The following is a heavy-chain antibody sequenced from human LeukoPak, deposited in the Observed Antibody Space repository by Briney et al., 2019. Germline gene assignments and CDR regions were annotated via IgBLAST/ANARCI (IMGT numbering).Heavy chain of an antibody. J-gene: IGHJ2*01. CDR3: ARGYYDSSPNWYFDL. V-gene: IGHV4-59*01. Sequence: SETLSLTCTVSGGSIISYYWSWIRQPPGKGLEWIGYIYYSGSTDYNPSLKSRVTISVDTSKNQFSLKLSSVTAADTAVYYCARGYYDSSPNWYFDLWGRGTLVTVSS. D-gene: IGHD3-22*01. CDR2: IYYSGST. CDR1: GGSIISYY.